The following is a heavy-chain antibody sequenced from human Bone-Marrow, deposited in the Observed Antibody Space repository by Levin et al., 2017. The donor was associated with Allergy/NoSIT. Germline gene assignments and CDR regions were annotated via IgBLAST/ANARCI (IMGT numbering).Heavy chain of an antibody. Sequence: QAGGSLRLSCEASGFTFSFYALHWVRQAPGKGLEWVAGIWHDGSNTYFADSVRDRVSISRDNSKNTLYLQLHTLRPDDTAVYYCARDFGSGWMPRLDFWGQGTLVTVSS. V-gene: IGHV3-30*14. CDR1: GFTFSFYA. D-gene: IGHD6-19*01. J-gene: IGHJ4*02. CDR3: ARDFGSGWMPRLDF. CDR2: IWHDGSNT.